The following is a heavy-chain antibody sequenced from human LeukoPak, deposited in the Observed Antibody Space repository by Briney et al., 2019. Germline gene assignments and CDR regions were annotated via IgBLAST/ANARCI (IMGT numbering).Heavy chain of an antibody. CDR3: ARGLGSMSAAGNNWFDP. Sequence: GRSLRLSCAASGFTFSSYGMHWVRQAPGKGLEWVAVIWYDGSNKYHADSVKGRFTISRDNSKNTLYLQMNSLRAEDAAVYYCARGLGSMSAAGNNWFDPWGQGTRVTVSS. J-gene: IGHJ5*02. V-gene: IGHV3-33*01. CDR2: IWYDGSNK. D-gene: IGHD6-13*01. CDR1: GFTFSSYG.